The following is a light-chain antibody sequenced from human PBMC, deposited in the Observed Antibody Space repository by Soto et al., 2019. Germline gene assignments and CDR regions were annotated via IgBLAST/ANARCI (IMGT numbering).Light chain of an antibody. CDR3: QQRSNWWT. V-gene: IGKV3-11*01. Sequence: IVLTQSPATLSLSPGERATLSCRASQSVSSYLAWYQQKPGQAPRLLIYDASNRATGIPARFSGSGSGTDFTLTISSLEPEDFAVYYCQQRSNWWTFGQGTKVDI. J-gene: IGKJ1*01. CDR2: DAS. CDR1: QSVSSY.